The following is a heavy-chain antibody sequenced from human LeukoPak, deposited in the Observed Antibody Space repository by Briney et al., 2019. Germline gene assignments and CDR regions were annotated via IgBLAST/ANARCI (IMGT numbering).Heavy chain of an antibody. V-gene: IGHV4-38-2*01. CDR2: IYHSWSS. D-gene: IGHD2-2*01. J-gene: IGHJ3*02. Sequence: SETLSLTCAVSGYSISSGYYWGWIRQPPGKGLEWIGTIYHSWSSPYNPSLKSRVTISVDTSKNQFSLKLSSVTAADTAVYYCARVGYCSSTSCYDGAFDIWGQGTMVTVSS. CDR1: GYSISSGYY. CDR3: ARVGYCSSTSCYDGAFDI.